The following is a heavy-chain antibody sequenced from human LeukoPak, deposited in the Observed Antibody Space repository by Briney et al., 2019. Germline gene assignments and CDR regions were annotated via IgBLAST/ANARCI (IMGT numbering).Heavy chain of an antibody. Sequence: SETLSLTCTVSGGSISSSSYYWGWIRQPPGKGLEWIGSIYYSGSTYYNPSLKSRVTISVDTSKNQFSLKLSSVTAADTAVYYCARGRPYYYDSSGYPLRGDYWGQGTLVTVSS. CDR1: GGSISSSSYY. J-gene: IGHJ4*02. CDR3: ARGRPYYYDSSGYPLRGDY. V-gene: IGHV4-39*01. CDR2: IYYSGST. D-gene: IGHD3-22*01.